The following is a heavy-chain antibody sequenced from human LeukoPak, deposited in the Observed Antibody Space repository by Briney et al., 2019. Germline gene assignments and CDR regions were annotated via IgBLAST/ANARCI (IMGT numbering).Heavy chain of an antibody. CDR1: GFTFSSYA. V-gene: IGHV3-30*04. Sequence: GRSLRLSCAASGFTFSSYAMHWVRQAPGKGLEWVAVISYDGSNKYYADSVKGRFTISRDDSENTLYLQMNSLRAEDTAVYYCARVGSGWEEYFQHWGQGTLVTVSS. CDR2: ISYDGSNK. CDR3: ARVGSGWEEYFQH. J-gene: IGHJ1*01. D-gene: IGHD6-19*01.